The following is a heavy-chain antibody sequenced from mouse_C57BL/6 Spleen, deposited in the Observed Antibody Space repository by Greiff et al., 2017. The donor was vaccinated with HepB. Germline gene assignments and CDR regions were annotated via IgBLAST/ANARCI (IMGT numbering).Heavy chain of an antibody. Sequence: EVQGVESGGGLVKPGGSLKLSCAASGFTFSSYTMSWVRQTPEKRLEWVATISGGGGNTYYPDSVKGRFTISRDNAKNTLYLQMSSLMSEDTALYYCPRQNSWFAYWGQGTLVTVSA. CDR2: ISGGGGNT. J-gene: IGHJ3*01. CDR1: GFTFSSYT. CDR3: PRQNSWFAY. V-gene: IGHV5-9*01.